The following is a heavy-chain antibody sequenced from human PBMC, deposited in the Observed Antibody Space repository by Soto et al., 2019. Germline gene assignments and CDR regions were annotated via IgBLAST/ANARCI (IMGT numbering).Heavy chain of an antibody. J-gene: IGHJ5*02. CDR2: ITDSGGRT. D-gene: IGHD6-6*01. V-gene: IGHV3-23*01. CDR1: GFPFSSYA. Sequence: GGSLRLSCAASGFPFSSYAMNWVRQAPGKGLQWVSTITDSGGRTYYADSVKGRFTISRDNSKNTLSLQMNNLRAEDTAIYYCAKDLGSSSPNWFDPWGPGTLVTVSS. CDR3: AKDLGSSSPNWFDP.